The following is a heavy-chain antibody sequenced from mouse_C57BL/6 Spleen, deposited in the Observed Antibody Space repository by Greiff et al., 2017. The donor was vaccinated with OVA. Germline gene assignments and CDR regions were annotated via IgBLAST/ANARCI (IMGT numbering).Heavy chain of an antibody. Sequence: QVQLQQSGAELARPGASVKMSCKASGYTFTSYTMHWVKQRPGQGLEWIGYINPSSGYTKYNQKFKDKATLTADKSSSTAYMQLSSLTSEDSAVYYCARGELGLYYGSRGGMDYWGQGTSVTVSS. D-gene: IGHD1-1*01. CDR2: INPSSGYT. CDR3: ARGELGLYYGSRGGMDY. J-gene: IGHJ4*01. V-gene: IGHV1-4*01. CDR1: GYTFTSYT.